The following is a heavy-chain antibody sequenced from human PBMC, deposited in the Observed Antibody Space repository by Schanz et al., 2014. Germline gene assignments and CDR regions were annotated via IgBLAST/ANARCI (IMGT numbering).Heavy chain of an antibody. CDR3: ARDRGYCSGGSCLTFDY. Sequence: QVQLVESGGGVVQPGGSLRLSCAASGFIFSNYGMHWVRQAPGKGLEWVAVIWSDGSGKYYADSVKGRFTISRDSPKNTLYLQMNSLRADDTAVYYCARDRGYCSGGSCLTFDYWGQGTLVTVSS. V-gene: IGHV3-33*01. CDR2: IWSDGSGK. J-gene: IGHJ4*02. CDR1: GFIFSNYG. D-gene: IGHD2-15*01.